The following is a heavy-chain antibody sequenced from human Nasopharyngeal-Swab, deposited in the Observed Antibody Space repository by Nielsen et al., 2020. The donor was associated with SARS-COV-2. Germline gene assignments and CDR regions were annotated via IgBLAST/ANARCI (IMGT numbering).Heavy chain of an antibody. V-gene: IGHV3-23*03. J-gene: IGHJ4*02. CDR1: GFNFSSYA. Sequence: GGSLRLSCAVSGFNFSSYAMSWVRQARGKGLEWVSVIYSGGSSTYYADSVKGRFTISRDNSKNTLYLQMNSLRAEDTAVYYCAKNSYGFGYYFDYWGQGTLVTVSS. D-gene: IGHD5-18*01. CDR2: IYSGGSST. CDR3: AKNSYGFGYYFDY.